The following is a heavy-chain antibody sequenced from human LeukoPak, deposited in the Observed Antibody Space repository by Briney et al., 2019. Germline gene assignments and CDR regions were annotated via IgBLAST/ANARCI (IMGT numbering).Heavy chain of an antibody. V-gene: IGHV4-61*05. CDR2: IYYSGST. CDR3: ARTTEAHSWRTRYYDYYMDV. Sequence: SETLSLTCTVSGGSISSSSYYWGWVRQPPGKGLEWIGYIYYSGSTNYNPSLKSRVTISVDTSKNQFSLKLSSVTAADTAVYYCARTTEAHSWRTRYYDYYMDVWGKGTTVTVSS. J-gene: IGHJ6*03. CDR1: GGSISSSSYY. D-gene: IGHD6-13*01.